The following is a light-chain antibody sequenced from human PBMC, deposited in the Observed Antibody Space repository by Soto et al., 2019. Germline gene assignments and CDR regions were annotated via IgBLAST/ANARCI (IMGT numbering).Light chain of an antibody. V-gene: IGLV2-23*01. J-gene: IGLJ3*02. Sequence: QSVLTQPASVSGSPGQSITISCTGTSSDVGSYNLVSWYQQHPGKAPKLMIYEGNERPSGVSNRFSGSKSGNTASLTISGLQAEDEADYYCCSYSGSSNLVFGGGTQLTVL. CDR2: EGN. CDR3: CSYSGSSNLV. CDR1: SSDVGSYNL.